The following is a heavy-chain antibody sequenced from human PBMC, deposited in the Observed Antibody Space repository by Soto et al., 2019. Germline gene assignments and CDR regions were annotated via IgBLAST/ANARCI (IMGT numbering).Heavy chain of an antibody. D-gene: IGHD3-22*01. CDR1: GGSISSYY. Sequence: SETLSLTCTVSGGSISSYYWSWIRQPPGKGLEWIGYINYSGSTNYNPSLRGRVTISIDTSKNQFSLKLSSVTAADTAVYYCAKTSRVVGITPCWFDPWGQGTLVTVS. J-gene: IGHJ5*02. CDR3: AKTSRVVGITPCWFDP. CDR2: INYSGST. V-gene: IGHV4-59*01.